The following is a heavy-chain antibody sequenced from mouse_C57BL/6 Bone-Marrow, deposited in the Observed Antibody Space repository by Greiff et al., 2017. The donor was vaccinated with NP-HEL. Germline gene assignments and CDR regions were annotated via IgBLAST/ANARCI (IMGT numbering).Heavy chain of an antibody. CDR3: ARGAR. V-gene: IGHV1-26*01. Sequence: EVKLQQSGPELVKPGASVKISCKASGYTFTDYYMNWVKQSHGKSLEWIGDINPNNGGTSYNQKFKGKATLTVDKSSSTAYMELRSLTSEDSAVYYCARGARWGQGTTLTVAS. J-gene: IGHJ2*01. CDR1: GYTFTDYY. CDR2: INPNNGGT.